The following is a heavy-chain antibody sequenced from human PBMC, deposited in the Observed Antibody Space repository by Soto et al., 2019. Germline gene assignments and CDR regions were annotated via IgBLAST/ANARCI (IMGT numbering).Heavy chain of an antibody. D-gene: IGHD5-12*01. Sequence: EVQLVESGGTLVQPGGSLRLSCAASEFIFSSYGMNWVRQAPGKGLEWLSYISSSSSSIYYVDSVKGRFTISRDNARNSLYLQMNSLTAGDTAVYYWAGSDYDGPNYWGQGTLFTVSS. CDR3: AGSDYDGPNY. CDR1: EFIFSSYG. J-gene: IGHJ4*02. CDR2: ISSSSSSI. V-gene: IGHV3-48*01.